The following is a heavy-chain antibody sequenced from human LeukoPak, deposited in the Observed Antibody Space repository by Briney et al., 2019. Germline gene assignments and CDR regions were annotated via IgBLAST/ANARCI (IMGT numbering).Heavy chain of an antibody. CDR1: GFTFSDYY. V-gene: IGHV3-11*04. CDR2: ISSSGSTI. D-gene: IGHD3-3*01. CDR3: ARSNKRFLEWLLDYFDY. Sequence: GGSLRLSCAASGFTFSDYYMSWIRQAPGKGLEWVSYISSSGSTIYYADSVKGRFTISRDNAKNSLYLQMNSLRAEDTAVYYCARSNKRFLEWLLDYFDYWGQGTLVTVSS. J-gene: IGHJ4*02.